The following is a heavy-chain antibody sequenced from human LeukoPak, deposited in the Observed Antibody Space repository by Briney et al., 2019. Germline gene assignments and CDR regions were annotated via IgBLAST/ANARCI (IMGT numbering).Heavy chain of an antibody. J-gene: IGHJ4*02. Sequence: GGSLGLSCVASGFTFSAYSMTWVRQAPGKGLDWVSSISVSGGGTYYADSVRGRFTISRDNSKNTLYLHMNSLRAEDTAVYYCVKDWRDESNCGGDCLQYWGQGTLVTVSS. CDR1: GFTFSAYS. D-gene: IGHD2-21*02. V-gene: IGHV3-23*01. CDR3: VKDWRDESNCGGDCLQY. CDR2: ISVSGGGT.